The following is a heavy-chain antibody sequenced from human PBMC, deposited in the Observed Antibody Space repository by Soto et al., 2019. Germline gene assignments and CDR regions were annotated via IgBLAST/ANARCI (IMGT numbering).Heavy chain of an antibody. Sequence: QVHLVQDGTEVKKPGASVKVSCKASGYTFTSCGISWVRQAPGQGLEWMGLINTYNGYTNYPQNFQGRVTMTTDTSTGTVYMELRSLTSDDTAVYYCARDITKGLDVWGQGTTVTVSS. V-gene: IGHV1-18*01. D-gene: IGHD1-20*01. CDR3: ARDITKGLDV. J-gene: IGHJ6*02. CDR2: INTYNGYT. CDR1: GYTFTSCG.